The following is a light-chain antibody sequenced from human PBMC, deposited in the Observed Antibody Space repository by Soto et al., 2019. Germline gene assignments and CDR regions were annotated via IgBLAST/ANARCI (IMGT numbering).Light chain of an antibody. CDR2: EDN. CDR3: QSFHTDTQQVV. Sequence: NFMLSQPHSVSESPGKAVTISCTGTGGSIARNYVQWYQQRPGSAPSTVIYEDNQRPSGVPDRFSGSIDSSSNSASLTISGLKTADEADYYCQSFHTDTQQVVFGGGTKLTVL. V-gene: IGLV6-57*02. CDR1: GGSIARNY. J-gene: IGLJ2*01.